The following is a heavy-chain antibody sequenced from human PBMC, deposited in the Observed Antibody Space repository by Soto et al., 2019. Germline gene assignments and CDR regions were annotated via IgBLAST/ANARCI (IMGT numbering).Heavy chain of an antibody. CDR3: ASYTIFGVVIPSPLFDY. Sequence: PSETLSLTCAVYGGSFSGYYWSWLRQPPGKGLEWIGEINRGGSTNYNPSLKSRVTISVDTSKNQFSLNLNSVTAADTAVYYCASYTIFGVVIPSPLFDYWGQGTLVTVSS. J-gene: IGHJ4*02. D-gene: IGHD3-3*01. V-gene: IGHV4-34*01. CDR2: INRGGST. CDR1: GGSFSGYY.